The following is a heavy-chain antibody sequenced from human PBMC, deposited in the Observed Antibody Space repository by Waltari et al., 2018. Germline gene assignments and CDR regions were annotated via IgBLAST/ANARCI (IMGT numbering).Heavy chain of an antibody. D-gene: IGHD4-4*01. CDR3: AVGPATTY. Sequence: HVRLVESVVGVVQTGKFLRLSRVAAKFFSLSFISYTIYWVRQAPVKGLEWVAAISHDGSHKFYIESVRGRFTISRDNSQSTLYLQLDRATTDDTAMYFCAVGPATTYWGQGTQVTVSS. J-gene: IGHJ4*02. CDR2: ISHDGSHK. CDR1: SLSFISYT. V-gene: IGHV3-30*10.